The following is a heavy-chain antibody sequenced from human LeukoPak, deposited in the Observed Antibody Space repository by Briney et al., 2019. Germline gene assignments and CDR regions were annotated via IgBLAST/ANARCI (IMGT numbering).Heavy chain of an antibody. J-gene: IGHJ4*02. CDR2: INPNSGAT. V-gene: IGHV1-2*02. CDR3: ARVYMRGYGITNYFDF. Sequence: ASVEVFCKASGYTFTGYSIHWVRQAHGQGLEVMGWINPNSGATNYAPAFRGRVTMTRDTSIRTAYIELNSLNSDDTAVYYCARVYMRGYGITNYFDFWGQGTLVTVSS. CDR1: GYTFTGYS. D-gene: IGHD3-10*01.